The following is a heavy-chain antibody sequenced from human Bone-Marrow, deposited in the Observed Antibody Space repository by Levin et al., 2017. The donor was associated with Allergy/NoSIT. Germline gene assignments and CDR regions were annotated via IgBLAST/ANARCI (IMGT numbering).Heavy chain of an antibody. V-gene: IGHV3-30-3*01. CDR3: VRDGARYRQDYFDY. Sequence: GGSLRLFCAASGFPFSYYAMHWVRQTPGKGLEWVAVISYDGTNQYYADSVKGRFTISRDTSKNTLYLQMNSLRPEDTAVYYCVRDGARYRQDYFDYWGQGTLLTVSS. CDR2: ISYDGTNQ. CDR1: GFPFSYYA. J-gene: IGHJ4*02. D-gene: IGHD3-16*02.